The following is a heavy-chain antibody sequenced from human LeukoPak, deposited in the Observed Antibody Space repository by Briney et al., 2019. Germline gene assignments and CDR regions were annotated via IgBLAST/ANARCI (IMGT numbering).Heavy chain of an antibody. V-gene: IGHV3-23*01. Sequence: GGSLRLSCAASGFTFSSYAMSWVRQAPGKGLQWVSAISGSGGSTYYADSVKGRFTISRDNAKNTLYLQMNSLRAEDTAVYYCARDFLTFYAFDIWGQGTMVTVSS. CDR2: ISGSGGST. CDR1: GFTFSSYA. CDR3: ARDFLTFYAFDI. D-gene: IGHD3-3*02. J-gene: IGHJ3*02.